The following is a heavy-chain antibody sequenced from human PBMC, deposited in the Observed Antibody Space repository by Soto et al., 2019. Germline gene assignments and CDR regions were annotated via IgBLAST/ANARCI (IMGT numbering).Heavy chain of an antibody. CDR1: GYIFTTYF. D-gene: IGHD2-8*01. CDR2: IDPSGGSA. V-gene: IGHV1-46*01. Sequence: GASVKVSCKASGYIFTTYFLHWVRQAPGQGLEWMGIIDPSGGSATYAQKFQGRVTMTRDTPTNTVYMELSSLRSEDTAVYYCTRDLYCTKGVCYDYWGQGTLVTVSS. CDR3: TRDLYCTKGVCYDY. J-gene: IGHJ4*02.